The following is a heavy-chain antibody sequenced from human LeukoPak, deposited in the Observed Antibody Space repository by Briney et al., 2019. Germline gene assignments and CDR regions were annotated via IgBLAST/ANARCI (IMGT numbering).Heavy chain of an antibody. CDR3: ARGDEGAGDAFDI. CDR2: ISSSSSNI. D-gene: IGHD1-26*01. Sequence: PGGSLRLSCAASGFTFSSYSMNWVRQAPGKGLEWVSSISSSSSNIYYADSVKGRFTISRDNAKNSLYLQMNSLRAEDTAVYYCARGDEGAGDAFDIWGQGTMVTVSS. J-gene: IGHJ3*02. CDR1: GFTFSSYS. V-gene: IGHV3-21*01.